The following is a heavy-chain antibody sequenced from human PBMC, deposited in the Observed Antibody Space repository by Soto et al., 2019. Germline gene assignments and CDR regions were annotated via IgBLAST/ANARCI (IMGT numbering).Heavy chain of an antibody. D-gene: IGHD3-3*01. J-gene: IGHJ5*02. CDR3: ARVGGTIFAPLP. CDR2: INPNSGAT. Sequence: ASVKVSCKASGYTFTGYFIHWVRQAPRQGLEWVGYINPNSGATKYAPRFQGRVTMTSDTSIRTAYMDLSNLRSDDTAVYYCARVGGTIFAPLPWGLGTLVTVSS. V-gene: IGHV1-2*02. CDR1: GYTFTGYF.